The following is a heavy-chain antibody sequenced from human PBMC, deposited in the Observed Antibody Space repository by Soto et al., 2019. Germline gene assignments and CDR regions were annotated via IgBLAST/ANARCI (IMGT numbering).Heavy chain of an antibody. V-gene: IGHV3-21*01. Sequence: PGGSLRLSCAASGFTFSSYSMNWVRQAPGKGLEWVSSISSSSSYIYYADSVKGRFTISRDNAKNSLYLQMNSLRAEDTAVYYCARDQAIAAAGTDYYYGMDVWGQGTTVTVSS. CDR2: ISSSSSYI. J-gene: IGHJ6*02. D-gene: IGHD6-13*01. CDR3: ARDQAIAAAGTDYYYGMDV. CDR1: GFTFSSYS.